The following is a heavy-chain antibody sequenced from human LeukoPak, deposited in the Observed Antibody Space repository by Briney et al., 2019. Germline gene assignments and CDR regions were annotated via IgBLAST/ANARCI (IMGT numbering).Heavy chain of an antibody. CDR1: GFTFTTYW. D-gene: IGHD3-10*01. V-gene: IGHV3-7*01. Sequence: PGRSLRLSCEASGFTFTTYWMSWVRQAPGKGLEWVANIKQDATEKYYLSSVWGRFAISRDNAKNSVDLQMNSLRAEDTAVYYCARSYGGWFDPWGQGTLVTVSS. J-gene: IGHJ5*02. CDR3: ARSYGGWFDP. CDR2: IKQDATEK.